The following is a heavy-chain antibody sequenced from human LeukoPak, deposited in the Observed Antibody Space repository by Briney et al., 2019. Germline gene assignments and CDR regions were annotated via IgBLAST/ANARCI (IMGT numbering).Heavy chain of an antibody. Sequence: SETLSLTCTVSGGAITDSNYYWGWIRQPPGEGLEWIGNIYYNGKTFYNESVKSRVTISVDTSKNQFSLKLNSVTAADTALFYCARYSGSHYAFDIWGQGTMVTVSS. CDR3: ARYSGSHYAFDI. CDR2: IYYNGKT. CDR1: GGAITDSNYY. D-gene: IGHD1-26*01. J-gene: IGHJ3*02. V-gene: IGHV4-39*01.